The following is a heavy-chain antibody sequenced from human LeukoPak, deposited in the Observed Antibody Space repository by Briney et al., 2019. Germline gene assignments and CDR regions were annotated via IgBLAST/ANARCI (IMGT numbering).Heavy chain of an antibody. CDR3: ARGLRPLRLGELSLPDY. J-gene: IGHJ4*02. V-gene: IGHV1-69*05. CDR1: GGTFSSYA. Sequence: SVKVSCKASGGTFSSYAISWVRQAPGQGLEWMGGIIPIFGTANYAQKFQGRVTITTDESTSKAYMEMSSLRSEDTAVYYCARGLRPLRLGELSLPDYWGQGTLVTVSS. CDR2: IIPIFGTA. D-gene: IGHD3-16*02.